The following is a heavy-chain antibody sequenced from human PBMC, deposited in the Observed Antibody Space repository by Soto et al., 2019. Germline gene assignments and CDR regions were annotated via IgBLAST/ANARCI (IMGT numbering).Heavy chain of an antibody. D-gene: IGHD3-3*01. J-gene: IGHJ6*02. V-gene: IGHV3-30-3*01. CDR1: GFTFSSYA. CDR2: ISYDGSNK. CDR3: ARDLAVGYDFWSGYYAGYYYGMDV. Sequence: QVQLVESGGGVVQPGRSLRLSCAASGFTFSSYAMHWVRQAPGKGLEWVAVISYDGSNKYYADSVKGRFTISRDNSKNTLYLKMNSLRAEDTAVYYCARDLAVGYDFWSGYYAGYYYGMDVWGQGTTVTVSS.